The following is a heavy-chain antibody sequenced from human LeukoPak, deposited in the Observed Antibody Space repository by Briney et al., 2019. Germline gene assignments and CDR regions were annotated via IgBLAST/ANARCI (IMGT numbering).Heavy chain of an antibody. CDR2: INSDGSTI. V-gene: IGHV3-74*01. Sequence: GGSLRLSCAGSGFIFSSTWMPWVRQAPGEGLVWVSRINSDGSTINYADSVKGRLTISRDSAKNTLYLQMNSLRVEDTALYFCATAGNYRFDYWGQGTLVTVSS. D-gene: IGHD1-7*01. CDR3: ATAGNYRFDY. J-gene: IGHJ4*02. CDR1: GFIFSSTW.